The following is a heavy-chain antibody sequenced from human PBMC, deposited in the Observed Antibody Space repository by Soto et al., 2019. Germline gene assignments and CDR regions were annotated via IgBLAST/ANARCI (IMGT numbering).Heavy chain of an antibody. J-gene: IGHJ5*02. Sequence: EVQLVESGGGLVQPGGSLRLSCAASGFTFSTYDMHWVRQATGKGLEWVSAIGTIRDTYYLDSVKGRFTISRENAKNSVYLQMNSLRAGYTAVNYCARGRSNQYESSPPPKFDPWGRGTLVTVSS. CDR1: GFTFSTYD. CDR2: IGTIRDT. CDR3: ARGRSNQYESSPPPKFDP. D-gene: IGHD2-8*01. V-gene: IGHV3-13*01.